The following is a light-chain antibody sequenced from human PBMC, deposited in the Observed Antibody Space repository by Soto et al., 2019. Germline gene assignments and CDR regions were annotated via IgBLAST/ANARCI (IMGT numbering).Light chain of an antibody. CDR3: QQSGSSPYT. V-gene: IGKV3-20*01. J-gene: IGKJ2*01. Sequence: EIVLMQSPGTLSLSPGERATLSCRASQSVSSSYLAWYQQKPGQAPRLLIYGASSRATGIPDRFSGSGSGTDFTLTISRVEPEDFAVYYCQQSGSSPYTFGQGSKLEIK. CDR2: GAS. CDR1: QSVSSSY.